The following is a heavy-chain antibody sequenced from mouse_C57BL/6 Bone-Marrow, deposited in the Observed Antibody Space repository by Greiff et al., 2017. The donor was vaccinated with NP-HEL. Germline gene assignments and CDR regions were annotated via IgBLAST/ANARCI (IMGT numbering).Heavy chain of an antibody. Sequence: VQLQQSGPELVKPGASVKISCKASGYTFTDYYMNWVKQSHGKSLEWIGDINPNNGGTSYNQKFKGKATLTVDKSSSTAYMELRSLTSEDSAVYYCARPDDGYWYFDVWGTGTTVTVSS. J-gene: IGHJ1*03. CDR3: ARPDDGYWYFDV. D-gene: IGHD2-3*01. CDR2: INPNNGGT. CDR1: GYTFTDYY. V-gene: IGHV1-26*01.